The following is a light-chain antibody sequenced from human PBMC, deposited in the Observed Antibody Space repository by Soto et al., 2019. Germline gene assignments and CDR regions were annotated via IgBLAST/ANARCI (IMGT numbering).Light chain of an antibody. V-gene: IGLV1-40*01. J-gene: IGLJ2*01. CDR2: GKN. CDR3: QSYDRSLSGYVV. Sequence: QSALTQPPSVSGAPGQRVTISCTGSSSNIGANYDVHWYQQLPGTAPRLLIYGKNSRPSGVPDRFSGSKSGTSASLAITGLQAEDEADYYCQSYDRSLSGYVVFGGGTKLTVL. CDR1: SSNIGANYD.